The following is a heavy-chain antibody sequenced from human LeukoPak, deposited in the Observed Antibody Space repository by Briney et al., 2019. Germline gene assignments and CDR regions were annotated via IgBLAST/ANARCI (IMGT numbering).Heavy chain of an antibody. CDR3: ARDFASWLRFDAFDI. Sequence: GGSLRLSCAVYGFTLRAYGMHWVRQPPGKGLEWVAVISYDGNNKYYADSLKGRFTISRDTSKNTLYLQMNRLRVEDTAVYYCARDFASWLRFDAFDIWGQGTTVSVSS. D-gene: IGHD5-12*01. CDR1: GFTLRAYG. CDR2: ISYDGNNK. J-gene: IGHJ3*02. V-gene: IGHV3-30*03.